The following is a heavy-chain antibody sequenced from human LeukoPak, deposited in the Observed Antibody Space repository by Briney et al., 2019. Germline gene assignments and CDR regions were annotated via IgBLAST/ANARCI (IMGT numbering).Heavy chain of an antibody. Sequence: PGRSLRLSCAASGFTFSGYGMHWVRQAPGKGLEWVAVIWYDGSNKYYADSVKGRFTISRDNSKNTLYLQMNSLRAEDTAVYYCAKGRVVPAAILGYWGQGTLVTVSS. V-gene: IGHV3-33*06. CDR2: IWYDGSNK. CDR3: AKGRVVPAAILGY. D-gene: IGHD2-2*02. J-gene: IGHJ4*02. CDR1: GFTFSGYG.